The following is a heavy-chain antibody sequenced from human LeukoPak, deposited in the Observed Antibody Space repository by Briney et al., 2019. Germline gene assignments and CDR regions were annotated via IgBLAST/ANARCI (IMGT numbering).Heavy chain of an antibody. CDR1: GGSISSYY. Sequence: PSETLSLTCTVSGGSISSYYWSWTRQPPGKGLEWIGYIYYSGSTNYNPSLKSRVTISVDTSKNQFSLKLSSVTAADTAAYYCARQGEMASHFDYWGQGTLVTVSS. D-gene: IGHD5-24*01. CDR3: ARQGEMASHFDY. V-gene: IGHV4-59*01. J-gene: IGHJ4*02. CDR2: IYYSGST.